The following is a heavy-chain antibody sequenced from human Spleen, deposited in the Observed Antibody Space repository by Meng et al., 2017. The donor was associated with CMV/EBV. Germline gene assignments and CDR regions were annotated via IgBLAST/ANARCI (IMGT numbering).Heavy chain of an antibody. J-gene: IGHJ6*02. CDR1: GFTFSSYE. D-gene: IGHD3-10*01. CDR2: ISSSGSTI. CDR3: ARDGGVTMVRGVIADYYGMDV. Sequence: GGSLRLSCAASGFTFSSYEMNWVRQAPGKGLEWVSYISSSGSTIYYADSVEGRFTISRDNAKNSLYLQMNSLRAEDTAVYYCARDGGVTMVRGVIADYYGMDVWGQGTTVTVSS. V-gene: IGHV3-48*03.